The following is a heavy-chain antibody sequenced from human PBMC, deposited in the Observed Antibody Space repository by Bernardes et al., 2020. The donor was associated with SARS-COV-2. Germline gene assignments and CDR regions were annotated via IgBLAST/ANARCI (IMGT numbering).Heavy chain of an antibody. Sequence: GGSLRLSCAASGFTFSSYDMGWVRQAPGKGLEWVSAISGSGDSTYYVDSVRGRFTISRDNSKNTLYLQMNSLRAEDTAVYYCARDYPDPADWGQGTLVTVSS. CDR1: GFTFSSYD. J-gene: IGHJ4*02. D-gene: IGHD6-13*01. V-gene: IGHV3-23*01. CDR3: ARDYPDPAD. CDR2: ISGSGDST.